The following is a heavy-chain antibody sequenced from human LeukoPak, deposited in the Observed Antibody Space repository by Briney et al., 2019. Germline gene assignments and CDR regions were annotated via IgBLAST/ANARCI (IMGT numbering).Heavy chain of an antibody. Sequence: ASVKVACKASGYTFNSYGISWVRQAPGQALEWMGWISAYNGNTNYAQKLQGRVTMTTDTSTSTAYMELRSLRPDDTAVYYCARGIVGASPYYYYYYMDAWGKGTTVTVSS. J-gene: IGHJ6*03. CDR2: ISAYNGNT. V-gene: IGHV1-18*01. CDR3: ARGIVGASPYYYYYYMDA. D-gene: IGHD1-26*01. CDR1: GYTFNSYG.